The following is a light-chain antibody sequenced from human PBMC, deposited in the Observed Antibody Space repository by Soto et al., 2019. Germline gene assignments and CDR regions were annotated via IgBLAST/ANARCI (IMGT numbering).Light chain of an antibody. CDR2: DVS. CDR3: SSYTISSTLYV. V-gene: IGLV2-14*01. J-gene: IGLJ1*01. CDR1: SSDVGGYNY. Sequence: QSVLTQPASVSGSPGQSITISCTGTSSDVGGYNYVSWYQQHPGKAPKPMIYDVSNRPSGVSNRFSGSKSGNTASLTISGLQAEDEADYYCSSYTISSTLYVLGTGTKVTVL.